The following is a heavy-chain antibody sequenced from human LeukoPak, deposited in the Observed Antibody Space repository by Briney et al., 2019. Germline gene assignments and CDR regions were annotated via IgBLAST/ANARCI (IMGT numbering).Heavy chain of an antibody. CDR3: ARDPGGYSNYGGYYYYYGMDV. Sequence: GGSLRLSCAASGFTFSSYWMSWVRQAPGKGLEWVANIKQDGSEKYYVDSVKGRFTISRDNAKNSMYLQMNSLRAEDTAVYYCARDPGGYSNYGGYYYYYGMDVWGQGTTVTVSS. J-gene: IGHJ6*02. D-gene: IGHD4-11*01. CDR2: IKQDGSEK. CDR1: GFTFSSYW. V-gene: IGHV3-7*01.